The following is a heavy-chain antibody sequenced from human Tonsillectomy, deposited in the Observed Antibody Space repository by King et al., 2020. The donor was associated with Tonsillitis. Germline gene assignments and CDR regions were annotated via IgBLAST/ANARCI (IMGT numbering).Heavy chain of an antibody. CDR3: AKDKSNSYYYDSSAYQRMGY. Sequence: VQLVESGGGVVQPGRSLRLSCAASGFTFSSYGMHWVRQDPGKGLEWVAVISYDGSNKYYADSVKGRFTISRDNSKNTLYLQMNSLRAEDTAVYYCAKDKSNSYYYDSSAYQRMGYWGQGTLVTVSS. CDR1: GFTFSSYG. CDR2: ISYDGSNK. J-gene: IGHJ4*02. D-gene: IGHD3-22*01. V-gene: IGHV3-30*18.